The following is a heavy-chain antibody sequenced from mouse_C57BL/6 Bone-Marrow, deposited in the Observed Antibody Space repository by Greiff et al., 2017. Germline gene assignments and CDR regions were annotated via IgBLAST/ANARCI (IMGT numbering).Heavy chain of an antibody. CDR1: GYAFTNYL. D-gene: IGHD1-1*01. CDR3: ASPFITTVGYFDV. CDR2: INPGSGGT. J-gene: IGHJ1*03. V-gene: IGHV1-54*01. Sequence: QVQLQQSGAELVRPGTSVKVSCKASGYAFTNYLIEWVKQRPGQGLEWIGVINPGSGGTNYNEKFKGKATLTADKSSSTAYMHLSSLTSEDSAVYFCASPFITTVGYFDVWGTGTTVTVSS.